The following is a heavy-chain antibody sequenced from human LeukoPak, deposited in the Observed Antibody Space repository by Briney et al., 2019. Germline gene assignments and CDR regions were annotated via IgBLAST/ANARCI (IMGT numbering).Heavy chain of an antibody. Sequence: GGSLRLSCPACGFTFRNYWMYWVRQTPGKGLVYVSRINNDGSGTTYAESVKGRLTISRDNGNNGVYLQMNGLRAEDTAVYYCARGGPDHAFDIWGQGTMVTVSS. CDR3: ARGGPDHAFDI. V-gene: IGHV3-74*01. CDR2: INNDGSGT. J-gene: IGHJ3*02. CDR1: GFTFRNYW. D-gene: IGHD1-14*01.